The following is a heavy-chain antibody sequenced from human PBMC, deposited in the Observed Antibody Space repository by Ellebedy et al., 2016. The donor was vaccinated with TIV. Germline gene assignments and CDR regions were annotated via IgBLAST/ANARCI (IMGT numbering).Heavy chain of an antibody. Sequence: GESLKISCKGSGYSFISYWIGWVRQIPGKGLEWMGYIYPGDSDTRYSPSFQGRVTISVDKSISTAYLQWSSLKASDTAIYYCARGDRGSGWYWDKWGQGTLVTVSS. CDR2: IYPGDSDT. CDR3: ARGDRGSGWYWDK. V-gene: IGHV5-51*01. CDR1: GYSFISYW. D-gene: IGHD6-19*01. J-gene: IGHJ4*02.